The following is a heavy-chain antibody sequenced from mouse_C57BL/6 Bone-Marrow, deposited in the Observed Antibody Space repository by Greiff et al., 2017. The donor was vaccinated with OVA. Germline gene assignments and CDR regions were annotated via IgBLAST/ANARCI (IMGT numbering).Heavy chain of an antibody. J-gene: IGHJ3*01. D-gene: IGHD1-1*02. Sequence: EVQLQQSGPELVKPGASVKMSCKASGYSFTAYTMNWVKQSNGKSLEWIGVINPNYGTTSYNQKFKGKATLTVDQSSSTAYMQLTRLTSEDSAVYYCAQEFYGGFAYWCQGTLVTVSA. V-gene: IGHV1-39*01. CDR3: AQEFYGGFAY. CDR1: GYSFTAYT. CDR2: INPNYGTT.